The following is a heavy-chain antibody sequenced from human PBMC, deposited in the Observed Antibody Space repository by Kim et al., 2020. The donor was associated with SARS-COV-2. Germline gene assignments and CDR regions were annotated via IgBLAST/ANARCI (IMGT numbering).Heavy chain of an antibody. V-gene: IGHV3-53*01. J-gene: IGHJ4*02. D-gene: IGHD4-4*01. Sequence: GGSLRLSCVASGFTFSTYYMNWVRQGPGKGLEWVSIIYSDGTTYSADSVKGRFTISSNNSKSTLYLDMNSLRAEDTAVYYCASDSHSPTLASDWGQGTLV. CDR3: ASDSHSPTLASD. CDR2: IYSDGTT. CDR1: GFTFSTYY.